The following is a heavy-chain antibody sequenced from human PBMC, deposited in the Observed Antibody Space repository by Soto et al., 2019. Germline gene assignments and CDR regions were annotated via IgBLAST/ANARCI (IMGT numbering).Heavy chain of an antibody. J-gene: IGHJ5*02. V-gene: IGHV4-34*01. D-gene: IGHD6-13*01. CDR1: GGSFSGYY. Sequence: QVQLQQWGAGLLKPSETLSLTCAVYGGSFSGYYWSWIRQPPGKGLEWIGEINHSGSTNYNPSLKSRVTISVDTSKHQFSLKLSSVTAADTAVYYCARGRPAAAGNGHWFDPWGQGTLVTVSS. CDR2: INHSGST. CDR3: ARGRPAAAGNGHWFDP.